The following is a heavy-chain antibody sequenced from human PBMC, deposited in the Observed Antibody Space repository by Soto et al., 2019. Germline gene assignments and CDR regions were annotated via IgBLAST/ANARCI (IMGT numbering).Heavy chain of an antibody. CDR2: IYHNGNT. D-gene: IGHD3-10*01. CDR1: GGSIRSGDNY. J-gene: IGHJ4*02. CDR3: ARRNYGSGSYYY. V-gene: IGHV4-30-4*01. Sequence: SETLSLTCTVSGGSIRSGDNYWSWIRQPPGKGLEWIGYIYHNGNTYYNPSLKSRVTMSVDTSKNQFSLKLSSVTAADTAVYYCARRNYGSGSYYYWDQGILVTVSS.